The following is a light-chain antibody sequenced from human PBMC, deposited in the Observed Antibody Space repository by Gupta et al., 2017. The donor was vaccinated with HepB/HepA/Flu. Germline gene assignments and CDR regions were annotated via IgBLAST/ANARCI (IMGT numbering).Light chain of an antibody. J-gene: IGLJ2*01. Sequence: QLVLTQSPSASASLGASVKLTCTLSSGHSSYAIAWHQQQPEKGPRYLMKLNSDGSHSKGDGIPDRFSGSSSGAERYLTISSLQSEDEADYYCQTWGTGPVFGGGTKLTGL. CDR1: SGHSSYA. CDR3: QTWGTGPV. V-gene: IGLV4-69*01. CDR2: LNSDGSH.